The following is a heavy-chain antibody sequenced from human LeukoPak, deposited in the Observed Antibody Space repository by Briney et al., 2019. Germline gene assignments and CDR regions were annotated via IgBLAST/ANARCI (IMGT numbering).Heavy chain of an antibody. CDR3: ARAREITVSGTDYFDY. CDR2: IKHDGSGP. J-gene: IGHJ4*02. CDR1: GFRFSNYW. V-gene: IGHV3-7*01. D-gene: IGHD6-19*01. Sequence: PGGSLRLSCAVSGFRFSNYWMTWVRQAPGKGLEWVANIKHDGSGPSDLDSVKGRFTISRDNARNLLSLQMSSLRAEDTAVYYCARAREITVSGTDYFDYWGQGTLVTVSS.